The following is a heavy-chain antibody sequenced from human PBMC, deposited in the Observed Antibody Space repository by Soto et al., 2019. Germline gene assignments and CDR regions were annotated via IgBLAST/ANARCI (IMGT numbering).Heavy chain of an antibody. Sequence: QVQLVQSGAEVKKPGASVKVSCKASGYTFTSYGISWVRQAPGQGLEWMGWINAYNGNTNYAQKLQGRVTMTTDTPTSTAYMELRSLRSADTGVYHGARVLPPSDPWGQGTLVTVSS. J-gene: IGHJ5*02. CDR2: INAYNGNT. V-gene: IGHV1-18*01. CDR3: ARVLPPSDP. CDR1: GYTFTSYG.